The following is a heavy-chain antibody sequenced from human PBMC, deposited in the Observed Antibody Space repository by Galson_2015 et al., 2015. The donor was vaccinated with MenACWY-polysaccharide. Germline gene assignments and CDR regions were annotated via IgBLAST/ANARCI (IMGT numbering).Heavy chain of an antibody. J-gene: IGHJ4*02. V-gene: IGHV1-18*01. CDR1: GYTFTSYG. D-gene: IGHD2-2*01. Sequence: SVKVSCKASGYTFTSYGISWVRQAPGQGLEWVGWISAYSGNTNYAQKFQGRVTMTTDTSTSTADIELRSLRSDDTAMYYCARVHTYCTSITRHDYSGQATLFTVSS. CDR3: ARVHTYCTSITRHDY. CDR2: ISAYSGNT.